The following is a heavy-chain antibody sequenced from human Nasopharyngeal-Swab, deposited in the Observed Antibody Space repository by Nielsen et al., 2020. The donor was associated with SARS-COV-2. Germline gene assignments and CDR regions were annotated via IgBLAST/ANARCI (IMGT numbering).Heavy chain of an antibody. CDR1: GFTFSSYW. D-gene: IGHD6-25*01. J-gene: IGHJ4*02. CDR3: AKGTKGSGGNY. Sequence: GALKISCAASGFTFSSYWMHWVRQAPGKGLVWVSRINSDGSSTSYADSVKGRFTISRDNAKNTLYLQMNSLRAEDTAVYYCAKGTKGSGGNYWGQGTLVTVSS. V-gene: IGHV3-74*01. CDR2: INSDGSST.